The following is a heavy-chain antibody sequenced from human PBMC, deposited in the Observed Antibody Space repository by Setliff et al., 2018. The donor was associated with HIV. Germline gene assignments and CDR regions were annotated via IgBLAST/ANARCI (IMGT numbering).Heavy chain of an antibody. J-gene: IGHJ5*02. D-gene: IGHD5-12*01. V-gene: IGHV4-39*01. CDR3: AGPGMATLKVWVDN. CDR1: GRSISSSTYY. CDR2: IYYTGNP. Sequence: SETLSLTCTVSGRSISSSTYYWGWLRQPPGKGLEWIGSIYYTGNPQYNPSLKSRVTISVDTSKNQFSLQLRSVTAADTAVYYCAGPGMATLKVWVDNWGQGTLVTVSS.